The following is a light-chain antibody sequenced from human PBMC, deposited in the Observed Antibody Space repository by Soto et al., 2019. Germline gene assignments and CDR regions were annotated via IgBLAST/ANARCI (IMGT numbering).Light chain of an antibody. J-gene: IGKJ5*01. CDR3: QQYDNLPLT. V-gene: IGKV1-33*01. Sequence: DIQMTQSPSSLSASVGDRVTITGQASQDISNYLNWYQQKPGKAPKLLIYDASNLETGVPSRFSGSGSGTDFTFTISSLQPEDIATYYCQQYDNLPLTFGQGTLLEIK. CDR2: DAS. CDR1: QDISNY.